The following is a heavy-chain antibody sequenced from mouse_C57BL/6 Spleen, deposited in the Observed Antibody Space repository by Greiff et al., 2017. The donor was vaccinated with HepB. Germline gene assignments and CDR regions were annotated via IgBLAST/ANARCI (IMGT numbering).Heavy chain of an antibody. J-gene: IGHJ4*01. CDR1: GYTFTSYW. CDR2: IHPNSGST. Sequence: QVQLQQPGAELVKPGASVKLSCKASGYTFTSYWMHWVKQRPGQGLEWIGMIHPNSGSTNYNEKFKSKATLTVDKSSSTAYMQLSSLTSEDSAVYYCASGTTVVPFYVMDYWGQGTSVTVSS. V-gene: IGHV1-64*01. CDR3: ASGTTVVPFYVMDY. D-gene: IGHD1-1*01.